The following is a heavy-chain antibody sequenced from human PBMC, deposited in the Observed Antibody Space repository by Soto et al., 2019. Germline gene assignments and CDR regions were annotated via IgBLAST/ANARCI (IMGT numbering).Heavy chain of an antibody. V-gene: IGHV3-33*01. CDR2: IWYDGTNT. D-gene: IGHD1-26*01. CDR1: GFTFSSSG. J-gene: IGHJ4*02. Sequence: QVQLVESGGGVVQPGESLRLSCVVSGFTFSSSGMHWVRQAQGKGLEWVSLIWYDGTNTYYADSVKGRFTIFRDNSKNKQYLQQNRLRVEDTAVYYWARDIVGLHSGSTLDYWGQGTLVTVSS. CDR3: ARDIVGLHSGSTLDY.